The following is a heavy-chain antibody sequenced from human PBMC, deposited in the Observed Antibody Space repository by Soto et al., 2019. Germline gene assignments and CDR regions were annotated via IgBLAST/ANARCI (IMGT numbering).Heavy chain of an antibody. V-gene: IGHV4-34*01. CDR1: VGSFSGYY. CDR2: INHSGST. Sequence: PETLSLSCSVYVGSFSGYYWSWIRQPPGKGLEWIGEINHSGSTNYNPSLKSRVTISVDTSKNQFSLKLSSVTAADTAVYYCARGASIAVDCLYYYEGMDVWSQGITVT. CDR3: ARGASIAVDCLYYYEGMDV. J-gene: IGHJ6*02. D-gene: IGHD6-19*01.